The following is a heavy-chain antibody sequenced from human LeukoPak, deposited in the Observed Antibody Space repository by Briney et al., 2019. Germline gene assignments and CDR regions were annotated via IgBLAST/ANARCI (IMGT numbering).Heavy chain of an antibody. D-gene: IGHD6-19*01. CDR1: GFTFSSYT. V-gene: IGHV3-21*01. J-gene: IGHJ5*02. Sequence: GGSLRPSCAASGFTFSSYTMNWVRQAPGKGLEWVSSITSSSSYIYYADSLKGRSTISRDNSKNPLYLQMNSLRAEDTAVYYCAKVASGYSSGWYPDPSGQGTLVTVSS. CDR2: ITSSSSYI. CDR3: AKVASGYSSGWYPDP.